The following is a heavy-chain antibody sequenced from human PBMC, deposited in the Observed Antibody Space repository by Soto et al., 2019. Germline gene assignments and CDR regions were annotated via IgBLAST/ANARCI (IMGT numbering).Heavy chain of an antibody. CDR2: ISPSSGYT. Sequence: ASVKVSCKASGYSFTNYGFCWVRQVPGQGLEWMGYISPSSGYTTYAPNLQERVIMTTDSSTTTVYMELRSLTSDDTAVYYCAREMWTRSGPQNFFDYWXQGXLVXVSS. CDR3: AREMWTRSGPQNFFDY. J-gene: IGHJ4*02. V-gene: IGHV1-18*01. D-gene: IGHD6-25*01. CDR1: GYSFTNYG.